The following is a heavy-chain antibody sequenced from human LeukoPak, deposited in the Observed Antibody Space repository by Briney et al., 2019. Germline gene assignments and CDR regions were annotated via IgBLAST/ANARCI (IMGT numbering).Heavy chain of an antibody. CDR3: AKGGRGYSYGSLDY. D-gene: IGHD5-18*01. CDR1: GFTFSSYS. Sequence: GGSLRLSCAASGFTFSSYSMNWVRQAPGKGLEWVSSISSSSSYIYYADSVKGRFTISRDNSKNTLYLQMNSLRVEDTAVYYCAKGGRGYSYGSLDYWGQGTLVTVSS. CDR2: ISSSSSYI. J-gene: IGHJ4*02. V-gene: IGHV3-21*04.